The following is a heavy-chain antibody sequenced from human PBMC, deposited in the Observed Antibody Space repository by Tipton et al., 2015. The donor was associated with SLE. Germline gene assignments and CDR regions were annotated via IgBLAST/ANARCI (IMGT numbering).Heavy chain of an antibody. CDR1: GFTFSSYG. Sequence: SLRLSCTASGFTFSSYGMHWVRQAPGKGLEWVAVISYDGSNKYYADSVKGRFTISRDNSKNTLYLQMNSLRAEDTAVYYCAKGVGYSSGWSRDWGQGTLVTVSS. J-gene: IGHJ4*02. V-gene: IGHV3-30*18. CDR2: ISYDGSNK. CDR3: AKGVGYSSGWSRD. D-gene: IGHD6-19*01.